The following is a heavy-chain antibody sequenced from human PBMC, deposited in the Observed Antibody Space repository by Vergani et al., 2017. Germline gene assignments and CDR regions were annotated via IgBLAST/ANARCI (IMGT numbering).Heavy chain of an antibody. V-gene: IGHV4-59*01. CDR1: GGSISSYY. Sequence: QVQLQESGPGLVKPSETLSLTCTVSGGSISSYYWSWIRQPPGKGLEWIGYIYYSGSTNYNPSLKSRVTISVDTSKNQFSLKLSSVTADTAVYYCAREGPDRAFDIWGQGTMVTVSS. CDR2: IYYSGST. D-gene: IGHD1-14*01. CDR3: AREGPDRAFDI. J-gene: IGHJ3*02.